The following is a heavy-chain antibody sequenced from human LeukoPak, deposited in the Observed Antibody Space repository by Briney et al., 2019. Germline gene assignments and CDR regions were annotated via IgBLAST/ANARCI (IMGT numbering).Heavy chain of an antibody. J-gene: IGHJ4*02. D-gene: IGHD5-24*01. CDR3: AREGQWDGYLQFDY. V-gene: IGHV7-4-1*02. CDR2: INTNTGNP. CDR1: GYTFTSYA. Sequence: GASVKVSCKASGYTFTSYAMNWVRQAPGQGLEWMGWINTNTGNPTYAQGFTGRFVFSLDTSVSTAYLQISSLKAEDTAVYYCAREGQWDGYLQFDYWGQGTLVTVSS.